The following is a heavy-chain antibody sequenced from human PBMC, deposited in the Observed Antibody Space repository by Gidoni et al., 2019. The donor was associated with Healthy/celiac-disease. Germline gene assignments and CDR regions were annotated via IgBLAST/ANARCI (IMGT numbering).Heavy chain of an antibody. D-gene: IGHD1-26*01. J-gene: IGHJ5*02. V-gene: IGHV3-33*01. CDR3: ARERTSGSYRGWFDP. CDR1: GFTFSSYG. CDR2: IWYDGSNK. Sequence: QVQLVESGGGVVQPGRSLRLSCVASGFTFSSYGMHWVRQAPGKGLEWVAVIWYDGSNKYYADSVKGRFTISRDNSKNTLYLQMNSRRAEDTAVYYCARERTSGSYRGWFDPWGQGTLVTVSS.